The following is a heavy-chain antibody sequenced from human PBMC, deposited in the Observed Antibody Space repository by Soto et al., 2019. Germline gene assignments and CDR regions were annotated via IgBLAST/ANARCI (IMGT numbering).Heavy chain of an antibody. CDR2: INPNSGGT. J-gene: IGHJ3*02. CDR1: GYTFTGYY. D-gene: IGHD4-17*01. V-gene: IGHV1-2*02. CDR3: ARATQYYGAFDI. Sequence: ASVKVSCKASGYTFTGYYMHWVRQAPGQGLVWMGWINPNSGGTNYAQKFQGRVTMTRDTSISTAYMELSRLRSDDTAVYYCARATQYYGAFDIWGQGTMVTVSS.